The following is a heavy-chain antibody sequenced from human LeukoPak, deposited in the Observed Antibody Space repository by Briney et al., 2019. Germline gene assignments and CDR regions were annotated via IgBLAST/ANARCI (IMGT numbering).Heavy chain of an antibody. CDR2: IYHSGST. V-gene: IGHV4-30-2*01. CDR3: ARDQKGYYYDSSASLGWDY. D-gene: IGHD3-22*01. CDR1: GGSISSGGYS. Sequence: SETLSLTCAVSGGSISSGGYSWSWIRQPPGKGLEWIGYIYHSGSTYYNPSLKSRVTISVDKSKNQFSLKLSSVTAADTAVYYCARDQKGYYYDSSASLGWDYWGQGTLVTVSP. J-gene: IGHJ4*02.